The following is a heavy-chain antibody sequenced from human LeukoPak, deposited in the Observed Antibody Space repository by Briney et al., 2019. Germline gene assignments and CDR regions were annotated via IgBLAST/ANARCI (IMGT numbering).Heavy chain of an antibody. J-gene: IGHJ5*02. D-gene: IGHD3-10*01. CDR3: ARVVMVRSVEWFDT. Sequence: PETLSLTCTVSGGSISSYYWSWVRQPPGEGLEWIGYIYSRGSTNYNPSLKSRVTISVDTSKNQFSLKLSSVTAAHTAVYFCARVVMVRSVEWFDTWGQGTLVTVSS. CDR2: IYSRGST. V-gene: IGHV4-59*01. CDR1: GGSISSYY.